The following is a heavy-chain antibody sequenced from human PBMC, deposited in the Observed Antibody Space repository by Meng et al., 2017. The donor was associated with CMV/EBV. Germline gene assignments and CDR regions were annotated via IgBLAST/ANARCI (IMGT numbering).Heavy chain of an antibody. Sequence: SETLSLTCTVSGGSISSSSYSWGWTRQPPGKGLEWIGSIYYRGSTYYNPSLKSRVTISVDTSKNQFSLKLSSVTAADTAVYYCASQYYDFWSGYLPPGLYGMDVWGQGTTVTVSS. D-gene: IGHD3-3*01. CDR1: GGSISSSSYS. CDR2: IYYRGST. V-gene: IGHV4-39*01. CDR3: ASQYYDFWSGYLPPGLYGMDV. J-gene: IGHJ6*02.